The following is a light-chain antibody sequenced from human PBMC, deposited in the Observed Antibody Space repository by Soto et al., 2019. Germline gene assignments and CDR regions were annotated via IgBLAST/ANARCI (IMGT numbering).Light chain of an antibody. CDR2: DAS. J-gene: IGKJ1*01. Sequence: DLQMTQSPSTLSASVGDRVTITCRASQSISSWLAWYQQKPGKAPKLLIYDASSLESGVPSRFSGSGSGTEFTLTISSLQPDDFATYYCQQYKSSSRPFGQGTKVEIK. V-gene: IGKV1-5*01. CDR3: QQYKSSSRP. CDR1: QSISSW.